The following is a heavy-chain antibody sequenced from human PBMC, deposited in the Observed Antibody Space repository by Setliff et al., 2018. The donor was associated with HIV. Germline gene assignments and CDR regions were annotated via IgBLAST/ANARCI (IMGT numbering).Heavy chain of an antibody. CDR2: INWNGGST. CDR1: GFTFDDYG. D-gene: IGHD3-9*01. Sequence: PGGSLRLSCAASGFTFDDYGMSWVRQAPGKGLEWVSGINWNGGSTGYADSVKGRFTISRDNAKNSLYLQMNSLRAEDTALYYCARANEILTGYYHPFDSVGHGTLVPVSS. V-gene: IGHV3-20*04. CDR3: ARANEILTGYYHPFDS. J-gene: IGHJ4*01.